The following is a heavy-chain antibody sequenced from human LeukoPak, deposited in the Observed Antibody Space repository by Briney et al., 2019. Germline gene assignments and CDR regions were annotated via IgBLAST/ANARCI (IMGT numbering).Heavy chain of an antibody. D-gene: IGHD6-19*01. Sequence: GASVKVSCKASGGTFSSYAISWVRQAPGQGLEWMGGIIPIFGTANYAQKFQGRVTITAGESTSTAYMELSSLRSEDTAVYYCARDLAQVAGTDYWGQGTLVTVSS. J-gene: IGHJ4*02. CDR1: GGTFSSYA. V-gene: IGHV1-69*13. CDR2: IIPIFGTA. CDR3: ARDLAQVAGTDY.